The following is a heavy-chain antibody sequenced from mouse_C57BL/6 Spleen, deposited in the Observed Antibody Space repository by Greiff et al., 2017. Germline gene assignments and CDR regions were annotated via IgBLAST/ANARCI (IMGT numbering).Heavy chain of an antibody. CDR3: AREGDYYGSPRYFDV. Sequence: EVQVVESGGGLVKPGGSLKLSCAASGFTFSSYAMSWVRQTPEKRLEWVATISDGGSYTYYPDNVKGRFTISRDNAKSNLYLQMSHLKSEDTAMYYCAREGDYYGSPRYFDVWGTGTTVTVSS. J-gene: IGHJ1*03. CDR2: ISDGGSYT. V-gene: IGHV5-4*01. D-gene: IGHD1-1*01. CDR1: GFTFSSYA.